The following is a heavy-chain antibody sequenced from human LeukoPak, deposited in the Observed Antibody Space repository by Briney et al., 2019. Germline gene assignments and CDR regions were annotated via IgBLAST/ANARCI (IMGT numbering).Heavy chain of an antibody. Sequence: SETLSLTCAVYGGSFSGYYWSWIRQPPGKGLEWIGEINHSGSTNYNPSLKSRVTISVDTSKNQFSLKLSPVTAADTAVYYCARSYSSAQGRAFYIWGQGTMVTVSS. J-gene: IGHJ3*02. CDR1: GGSFSGYY. D-gene: IGHD6-19*01. CDR2: INHSGST. V-gene: IGHV4-34*01. CDR3: ARSYSSAQGRAFYI.